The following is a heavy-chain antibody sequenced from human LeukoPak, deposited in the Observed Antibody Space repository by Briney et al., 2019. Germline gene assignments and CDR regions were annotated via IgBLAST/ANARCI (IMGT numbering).Heavy chain of an antibody. J-gene: IGHJ4*02. D-gene: IGHD6-6*01. CDR1: EFTFSSFA. V-gene: IGHV3-23*01. CDR3: ARAAQVTGRPNLGGHFDY. Sequence: GGSLRLSCAASEFTFSSFAMCWVRQPPGKGLEWVSTISSSGGSTFYAESVKGRFTISRDNNENTLYLQMNSLRVEDTAVYYCARAAQVTGRPNLGGHFDYWGQGTLVTVSS. CDR2: ISSSGGST.